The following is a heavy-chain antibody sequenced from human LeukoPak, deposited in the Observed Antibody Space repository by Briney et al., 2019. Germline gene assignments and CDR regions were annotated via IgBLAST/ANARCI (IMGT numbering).Heavy chain of an antibody. V-gene: IGHV1-69*06. D-gene: IGHD5-18*01. CDR1: GGTFSSYA. CDR2: IIPIFGTA. J-gene: IGHJ4*02. CDR3: ARDLRSGGVTYGQDS. Sequence: SVKVSCKASGGTFSSYAISWVRQAPGQGLEWMGGIIPIFGTANYARKFQGRVTITADKSTSTAYMELSRLTSDDTAVYYCARDLRSGGVTYGQDSWGQGTLVTVSS.